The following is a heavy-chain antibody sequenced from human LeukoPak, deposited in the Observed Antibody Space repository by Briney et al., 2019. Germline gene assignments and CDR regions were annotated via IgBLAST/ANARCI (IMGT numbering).Heavy chain of an antibody. D-gene: IGHD3-16*02. V-gene: IGHV4-59*01. Sequence: PSETLSLTCTVSGGSISSYYWSWIRQPPGKGLEWIGYIYYSGSTNYNPSLKSRVTISVDTSKNQFSLKLSSVTAADTAVYYCARGRGRGDYVWGSYRYRTPHAFDIWGQGTMVTVSS. J-gene: IGHJ3*02. CDR1: GGSISSYY. CDR2: IYYSGST. CDR3: ARGRGRGDYVWGSYRYRTPHAFDI.